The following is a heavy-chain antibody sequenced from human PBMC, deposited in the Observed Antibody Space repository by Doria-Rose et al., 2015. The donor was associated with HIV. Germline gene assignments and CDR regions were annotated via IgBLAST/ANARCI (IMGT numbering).Heavy chain of an antibody. CDR1: GFTFNTYV. V-gene: IGHV3-30*04. Sequence: QVQLVQSGGGVVQPGRSLRLSCAASGFTFNTYVMHWVRQAPGKGLEWVAVISYDGTNKYYADSVKGRFTISRDNSKNTLYLQMNSLRAEDTAVYFCARGSVLLWFRELPGNMKFAYWGQGTLVTGTS. J-gene: IGHJ4*02. CDR2: ISYDGTNK. CDR3: ARGSVLLWFRELPGNMKFAY. D-gene: IGHD3-10*01.